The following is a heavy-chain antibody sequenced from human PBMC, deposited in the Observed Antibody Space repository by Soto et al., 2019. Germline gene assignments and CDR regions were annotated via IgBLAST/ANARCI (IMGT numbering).Heavy chain of an antibody. CDR3: AREVTVFGVIIPTPMDV. V-gene: IGHV3-48*03. D-gene: IGHD3-3*01. Sequence: DVQLVESGGGLVQPGGSPRLSCAASEFTFSGYEMNWVRQAPGKGLEWISYISGSGTTIYYADSVKGRFTISRDNAKKSLYLQMNSLRAEDTAVYYCAREVTVFGVIIPTPMDVWGQGTTVTVSS. J-gene: IGHJ6*02. CDR1: EFTFSGYE. CDR2: ISGSGTTI.